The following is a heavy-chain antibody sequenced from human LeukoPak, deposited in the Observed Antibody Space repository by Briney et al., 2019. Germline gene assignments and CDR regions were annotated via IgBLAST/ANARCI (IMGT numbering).Heavy chain of an antibody. J-gene: IGHJ4*02. CDR2: VSASGGARGGTT. V-gene: IGHV3-23*01. D-gene: IGHD6-6*01. CDR1: GITFSTYA. CDR3: ARDGSARDTFDY. Sequence: GGSLRLSCAASGITFSTYAMTWVRQAPGKVLEWVSAVSASGGARGGTTYYADSVKGRFTVSRDNAKNSLYLQMNSLRAEDTAVYYCARDGSARDTFDYWGQGTLVTVSS.